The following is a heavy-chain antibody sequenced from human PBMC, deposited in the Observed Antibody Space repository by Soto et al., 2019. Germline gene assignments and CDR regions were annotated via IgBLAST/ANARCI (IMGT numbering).Heavy chain of an antibody. J-gene: IGHJ6*02. CDR2: INHSGST. Sequence: LSLTCAVYGGSFSGYYWSWIRQPPGKGLEWIGEINHSGSTNYNPSLKSRVTISVDTSKNQFSLKLSSVTAADTAVYYCARDRFYYGMDVWGQGTTVTVSS. D-gene: IGHD3-3*01. CDR3: ARDRFYYGMDV. V-gene: IGHV4-34*01. CDR1: GGSFSGYY.